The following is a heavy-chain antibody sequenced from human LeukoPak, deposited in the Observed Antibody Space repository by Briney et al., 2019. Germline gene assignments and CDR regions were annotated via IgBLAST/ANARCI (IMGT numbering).Heavy chain of an antibody. J-gene: IGHJ3*02. V-gene: IGHV4-59*01. CDR1: GGSISSYY. CDR3: ARGSYDIYAFDI. D-gene: IGHD3/OR15-3a*01. CDR2: IYYSGST. Sequence: PSETLSITCTVSGGSISSYYWSWIRQPPGKGLEWIGYIYYSGSTNYNPSLKSRVTISVDTSKNQFSLKLSSVTAADTAVYYCARGSYDIYAFDIWGQGRMVTVSS.